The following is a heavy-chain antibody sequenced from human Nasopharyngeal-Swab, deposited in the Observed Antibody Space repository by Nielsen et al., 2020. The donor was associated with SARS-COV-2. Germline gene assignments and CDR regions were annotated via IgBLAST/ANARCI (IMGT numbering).Heavy chain of an antibody. CDR1: GFTFDDYA. CDR2: ISWNSGSI. J-gene: IGHJ4*02. D-gene: IGHD3-16*01. V-gene: IGHV3-9*01. Sequence: GGSLRFSCAASGFTFDDYAMHWVRQAPGKGLEWVSGISWNSGSIGYADSVKGRFTISRDNAKNSLYLQMNSLRAEDTALYYCAKDATENAEEERGKGKEGEEGGQGKIGTVSS. CDR3: AKDATENAEEERGKGKEGEE.